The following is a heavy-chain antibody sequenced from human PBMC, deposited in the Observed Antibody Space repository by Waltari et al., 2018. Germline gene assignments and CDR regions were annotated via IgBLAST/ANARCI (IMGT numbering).Heavy chain of an antibody. Sequence: EVQLLESGGGLVQPGGSLRISCAASGLTLSRYTMSWVRQAPGRGLGWVSSIGGSGISTYYADSVKGRFTISRDNSKDTLYLQINSLRAEDTAVHYCAKDIAPAGTRYFDYWGQGTLVTVSS. D-gene: IGHD6-13*01. J-gene: IGHJ4*02. V-gene: IGHV3-23*01. CDR2: IGGSGIST. CDR3: AKDIAPAGTRYFDY. CDR1: GLTLSRYT.